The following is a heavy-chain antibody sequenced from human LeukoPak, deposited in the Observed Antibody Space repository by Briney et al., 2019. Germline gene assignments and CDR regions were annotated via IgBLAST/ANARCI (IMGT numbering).Heavy chain of an antibody. CDR1: GGTFSSYA. D-gene: IGHD5-12*01. V-gene: IGHV1-69*05. Sequence: ASVKVSCKAPGGTFSSYAISWVPQAPGQGLEWMGGIIPIFGTANYAQKFQGRVTITTDESTSTAYMELSSLRSEDTAVYYCARGSDYEGYFDYWGQGTLVTVSS. CDR3: ARGSDYEGYFDY. J-gene: IGHJ4*02. CDR2: IIPIFGTA.